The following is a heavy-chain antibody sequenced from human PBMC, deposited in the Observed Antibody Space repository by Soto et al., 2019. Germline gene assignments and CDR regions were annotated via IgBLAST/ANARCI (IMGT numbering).Heavy chain of an antibody. CDR2: ISYSGST. V-gene: IGHV4-31*01. CDR1: GGSISSGGYY. CDR3: ARGVLH. Sequence: QVQLQESGPGLVQPSQTLSLTCTVSGGSISSGGYYWSWIRQHPGTGLEWIGHISYSGSTYYNTSPKNHVTIAMDTSRNQFSLIVHSVTAADTAVYYCARGVLHWGQGTLVTVSS. J-gene: IGHJ4*01.